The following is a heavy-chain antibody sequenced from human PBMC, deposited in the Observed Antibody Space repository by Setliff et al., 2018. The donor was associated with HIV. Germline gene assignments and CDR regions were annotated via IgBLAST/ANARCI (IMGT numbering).Heavy chain of an antibody. CDR2: IYHSGTT. D-gene: IGHD1-7*01. Sequence: PSETLSLTCAVSVGSISSTNWWTWVRQPPGKGLEWIGEIYHSGTTKYNPSLESRVIISIEKSKKHFSLRLSAVTAADTAVYYCARTNRWELLSPYFDAWGQGTLVTVSS. J-gene: IGHJ4*02. CDR1: VGSISSTNW. CDR3: ARTNRWELLSPYFDA. V-gene: IGHV4-4*02.